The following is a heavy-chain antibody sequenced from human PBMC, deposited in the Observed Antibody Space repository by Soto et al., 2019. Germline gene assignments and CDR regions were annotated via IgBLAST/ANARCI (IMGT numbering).Heavy chain of an antibody. CDR1: GFTFDDYA. Sequence: GGSLRLSCAASGFTFDDYAMHWVRQAPGKGLEWVSGISWNSGSIGYADSVKGRFTISRDNAKNSLYLQMNSLRAEDTALYYCAKVKGTYYYDSSGSNYGMDVWGQGTTVTVSS. CDR3: AKVKGTYYYDSSGSNYGMDV. V-gene: IGHV3-9*01. CDR2: ISWNSGSI. D-gene: IGHD3-22*01. J-gene: IGHJ6*02.